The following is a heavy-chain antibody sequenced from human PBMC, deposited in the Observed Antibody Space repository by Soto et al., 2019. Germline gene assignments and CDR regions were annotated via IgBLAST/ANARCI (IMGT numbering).Heavy chain of an antibody. J-gene: IGHJ5*02. CDR2: IKPTGGST. V-gene: IGHV1-46*01. D-gene: IGHD3-10*01. CDR1: GYTFTSYY. CDR3: ARGVGSGSYYNQYNWFDP. Sequence: ASVKVSCKASGYTFTSYYMHWVRQAPGQGLEWMGMIKPTGGSTSYAQKFQGRVTMTTDTSTSTAYMELRSLRSDDTAVYYCARGVGSGSYYNQYNWFDPWGQGTLVTVS.